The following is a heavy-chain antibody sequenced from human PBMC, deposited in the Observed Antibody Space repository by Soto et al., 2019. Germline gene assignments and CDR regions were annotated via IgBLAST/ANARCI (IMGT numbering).Heavy chain of an antibody. V-gene: IGHV4-59*01. CDR2: IYYSGST. J-gene: IGHJ4*02. CDR3: ARARSVRYFDWFLQSLDY. D-gene: IGHD3-9*01. Sequence: SETLSLTCTVSGGSISSYYWSWIRQPPGKGLEWIGYIYYSGSTNYNPSLKSRVTISVDTSKNQFSLKLSAVTAADTAVYYCARARSVRYFDWFLQSLDYWGQGTLVTVSS. CDR1: GGSISSYY.